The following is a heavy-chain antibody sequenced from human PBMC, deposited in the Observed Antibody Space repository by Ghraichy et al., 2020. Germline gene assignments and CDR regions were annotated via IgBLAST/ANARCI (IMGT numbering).Heavy chain of an antibody. D-gene: IGHD3-10*01. CDR1: GFAFGDYA. V-gene: IGHV3-49*04. CDR2: IRGNAYGGTT. J-gene: IGHJ4*02. Sequence: GGSLRLSCTASGFAFGDYAMNWVRQAPGKGLEWVGIIRGNAYGGTTEYAASVKGRFTISRDDSKSIAYLQMNSLKSEDTGVYYCSRGVPVIIEYYFDSWGQGTLVTVSS. CDR3: SRGVPVIIEYYFDS.